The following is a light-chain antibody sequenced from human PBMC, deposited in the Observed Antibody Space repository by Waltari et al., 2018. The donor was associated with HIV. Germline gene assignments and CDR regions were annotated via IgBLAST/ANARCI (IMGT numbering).Light chain of an antibody. V-gene: IGLV2-14*01. CDR2: EVS. CDR1: SSDVRGYTS. CDR3: SSYTSSSTLV. J-gene: IGLJ2*01. Sequence: QSALTQPASVSGSPGQSIPISCTGTSSDVRGYTSVSWSQQHPGKAPKLLIYEVSNRPSGVSNRFSGSKSGNTASLTISGLQAEDEADYYCSSYTSSSTLVFGGGTKLTVL.